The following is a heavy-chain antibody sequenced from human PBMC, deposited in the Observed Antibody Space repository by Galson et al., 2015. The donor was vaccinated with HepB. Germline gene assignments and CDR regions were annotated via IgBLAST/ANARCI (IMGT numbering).Heavy chain of an antibody. D-gene: IGHD3-10*01. CDR3: ARTDYGSGSSFGY. CDR1: GFTFSDYY. Sequence: SLRLSCAASGFTFSDYYMNWIRQAPGKGLEWVSYISLTSTYTNYADSVKGRFAISRDNAKQSLYLQMTGLRAEDTAVYYCARTDYGSGSSFGYWGQGTLVTVSA. CDR2: ISLTSTYT. J-gene: IGHJ4*02. V-gene: IGHV3-11*06.